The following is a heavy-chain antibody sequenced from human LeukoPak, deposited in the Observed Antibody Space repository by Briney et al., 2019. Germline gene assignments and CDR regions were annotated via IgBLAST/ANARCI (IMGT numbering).Heavy chain of an antibody. J-gene: IGHJ6*02. Sequence: GGSLRLSCAASGFTVSSNYMSWVRQAPGKGLEWVSVIYSGGSTYYADSVKGRFTISRDNSKNTLYLQMNSLRAEDAAVYYCARDTHYYDTRYGMDVWGQGTTVTVSS. V-gene: IGHV3-66*01. CDR2: IYSGGST. D-gene: IGHD3-22*01. CDR3: ARDTHYYDTRYGMDV. CDR1: GFTVSSNY.